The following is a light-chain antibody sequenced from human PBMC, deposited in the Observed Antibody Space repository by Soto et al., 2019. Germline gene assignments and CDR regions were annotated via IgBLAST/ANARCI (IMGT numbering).Light chain of an antibody. J-gene: IGKJ1*01. V-gene: IGKV3-20*01. CDR3: QQYDRSWT. Sequence: EIVLTQSPGTLSLSPGERATLSCRASQSVSSSYLVWYHQRPGQAPRLLIYGASRRASGIPDRFSGSGSGTDFTLTISRLEPEDFAVYYCQQYDRSWTFGQGTKVEIK. CDR1: QSVSSSY. CDR2: GAS.